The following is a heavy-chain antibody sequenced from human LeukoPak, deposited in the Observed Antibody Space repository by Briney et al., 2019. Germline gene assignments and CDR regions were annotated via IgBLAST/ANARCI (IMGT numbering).Heavy chain of an antibody. CDR1: GSGFTKYA. CDR3: ARDLSSLQWLTLDY. D-gene: IGHD6-19*01. J-gene: IGHJ4*02. V-gene: IGHV3-30*03. Sequence: PGGSLRLSCAASGSGFTKYAMHWVRQAPGRGLEWVAVISYGGSDEYYADSVKGRFTISRDNSKNTLYLQMNSLRAEDTAVYYCARDLSSLQWLTLDYWGQGTLVTVSS. CDR2: ISYGGSDE.